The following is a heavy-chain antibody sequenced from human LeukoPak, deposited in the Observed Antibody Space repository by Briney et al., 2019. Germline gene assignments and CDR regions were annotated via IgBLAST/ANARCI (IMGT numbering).Heavy chain of an antibody. CDR1: GFHFSNYS. CDR3: AKSPYYDASGYNREYYFDC. CDR2: FSCGGGST. V-gene: IGHV3-23*01. D-gene: IGHD3-22*01. Sequence: GSLRPSCAAPGFHFSNYSISWVRQAPGKGLEWGLSFSCGGGSTYFADSVKDRFTISRDNSRNTLYLQLNSLRAEDTAVYYCAKSPYYDASGYNREYYFDCWGQGTLVTVSS. J-gene: IGHJ4*02.